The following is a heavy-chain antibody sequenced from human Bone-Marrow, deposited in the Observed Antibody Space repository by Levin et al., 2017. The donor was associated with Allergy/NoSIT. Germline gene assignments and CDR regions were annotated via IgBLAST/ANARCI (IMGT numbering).Heavy chain of an antibody. Sequence: KPGGSLRLSCKGSGYTFTNYWIGWVRQMPGKGLEWMGLIYPGDSGTRYSPSFQGQVTISADKSINTAFLQWSSLKASDTAMYYCARAYCSGGSCSRPGRYWGQGTLVTVSS. J-gene: IGHJ4*02. CDR2: IYPGDSGT. CDR1: GYTFTNYW. V-gene: IGHV5-51*01. D-gene: IGHD2-15*01. CDR3: ARAYCSGGSCSRPGRY.